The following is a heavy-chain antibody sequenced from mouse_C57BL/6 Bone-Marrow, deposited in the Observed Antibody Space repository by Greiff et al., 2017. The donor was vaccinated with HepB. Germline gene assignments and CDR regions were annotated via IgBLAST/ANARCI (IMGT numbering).Heavy chain of an antibody. CDR2: ISYSGST. J-gene: IGHJ3*01. CDR3: ASSSFLLPFAY. D-gene: IGHD2-10*01. CDR1: GYSITSGYD. Sequence: EVQLQESGPGMVKPSQSLSLTCTVTGYSITSGYDWHWIRHFPGNKLEWMGYISYSGSTNYNPSLKSRISITHDTSKNHFFLKLNSVTTEDTATYYCASSSFLLPFAYWGQGTLVTVSA. V-gene: IGHV3-1*01.